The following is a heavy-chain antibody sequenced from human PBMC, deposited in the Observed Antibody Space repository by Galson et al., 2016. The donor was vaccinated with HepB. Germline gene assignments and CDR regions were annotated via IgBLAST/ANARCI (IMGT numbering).Heavy chain of an antibody. D-gene: IGHD3-10*01. Sequence: SVKVSCKASGYTFTAYYIHWVRQAPGQGLEWMGWINLNSGDTNFAQKYQRRVTMTRDTSISTAYMELSRLRSDDTAVYYCAREEFNWFDPWGQGTLVTVSS. CDR1: GYTFTAYY. V-gene: IGHV1-2*02. J-gene: IGHJ5*02. CDR2: INLNSGDT. CDR3: AREEFNWFDP.